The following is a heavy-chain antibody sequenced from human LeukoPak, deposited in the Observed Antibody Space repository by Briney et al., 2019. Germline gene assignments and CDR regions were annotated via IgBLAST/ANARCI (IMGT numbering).Heavy chain of an antibody. CDR2: INPNSGGT. V-gene: IGHV1-2*02. J-gene: IGHJ4*02. CDR3: ARGPPTIVVVITTGDFDS. Sequence: ASVKVSCKASGYTFTGYYIHWVRQAPGQGLEWMGWINPNSGGTNYAQKFQGRVTITRDTSISTAYMELRRLRSDDRAVYYCARGPPTIVVVITTGDFDSRGQGTLVTVSS. D-gene: IGHD3-22*01. CDR1: GYTFTGYY.